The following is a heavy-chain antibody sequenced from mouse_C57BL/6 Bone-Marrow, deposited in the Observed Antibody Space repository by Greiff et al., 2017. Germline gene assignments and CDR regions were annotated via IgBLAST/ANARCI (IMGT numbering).Heavy chain of an antibody. Sequence: VQLQQSGAELVRPGASVKLSCTASGFNIKDDYMHWVKQRPEQGLEWIGWIDPENGDTEYASKFHGKATITADTSSNTAYLQLSSRTSEDTAVYYCTRSYGNSYAMDDWGQGTSVTVSS. CDR2: IDPENGDT. J-gene: IGHJ4*01. CDR3: TRSYGNSYAMDD. D-gene: IGHD2-1*01. V-gene: IGHV14-4*01. CDR1: GFNIKDDY.